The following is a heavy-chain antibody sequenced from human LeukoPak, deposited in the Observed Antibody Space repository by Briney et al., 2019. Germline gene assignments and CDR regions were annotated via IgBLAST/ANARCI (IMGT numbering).Heavy chain of an antibody. V-gene: IGHV4-59*01. CDR3: VSGGSYLTK. Sequence: SETLSLTCTVSGGSISSYWSWIRQSPGKGLEWIGYIYFSGTTNYNPSLRSRLTISIDTSRNQFSLKLSSVTAADTAIYYCVSGGSYLTKWGQGTLVTVSS. CDR2: IYFSGTT. D-gene: IGHD3-10*01. J-gene: IGHJ4*02. CDR1: GGSISSY.